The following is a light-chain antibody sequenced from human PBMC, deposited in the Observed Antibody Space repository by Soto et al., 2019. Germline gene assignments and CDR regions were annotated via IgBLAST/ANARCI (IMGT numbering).Light chain of an antibody. CDR1: QGIAGS. J-gene: IGKJ4*01. Sequence: DIQLTQSPSFLSASVGDRVTITCRASQGIAGSLAWYQQKPGEPPKLLIYAESTLQSGVPSRFSGSGSGTRGTLTISSLQPEDFATYYCQQVKSYPRTFGGGTKVDIK. V-gene: IGKV1-9*01. CDR2: AES. CDR3: QQVKSYPRT.